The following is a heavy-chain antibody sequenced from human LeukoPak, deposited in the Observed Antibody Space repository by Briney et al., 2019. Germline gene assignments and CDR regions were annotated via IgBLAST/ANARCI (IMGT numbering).Heavy chain of an antibody. CDR3: ARQATVRGDYYYYGMDV. D-gene: IGHD3-10*01. CDR2: IYPGDSDT. V-gene: IGHV5-51*01. CDR1: GYSFTSYW. Sequence: GESLKISCQGSGYSFTSYWIGWVRQMPGKGLEWMGIIYPGDSDTRYSPSFQGQVTISADKSISTAYLQWSSLKASDTAMYYCARQATVRGDYYYYGMDVWGQGTTVTVSS. J-gene: IGHJ6*02.